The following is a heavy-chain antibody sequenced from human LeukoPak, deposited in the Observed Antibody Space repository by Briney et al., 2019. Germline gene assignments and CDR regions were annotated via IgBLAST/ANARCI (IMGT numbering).Heavy chain of an antibody. CDR2: ISGSGGST. J-gene: IGHJ4*02. V-gene: IGHV3-23*01. D-gene: IGHD4-17*01. CDR1: GFTFSSYA. CDR3: AKDHESTVVTHGDY. Sequence: GGSLRLSCAASGFTFSSYAMSWVRQAPGKGLEWVSAISGSGGSTYYADSVKGRFTISRDNSKNTLYLQMNSPRAEDTAVYYCAKDHESTVVTHGDYWGQGTLVTVSS.